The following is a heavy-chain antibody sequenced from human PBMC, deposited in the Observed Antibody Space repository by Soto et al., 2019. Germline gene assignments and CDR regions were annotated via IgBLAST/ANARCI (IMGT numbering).Heavy chain of an antibody. CDR3: AREGVSSHCYNYYGIDV. Sequence: QVQLQESGPGLVKPSETLSLTCTVSGGSISSYYWSWIRQPPGKGLEWIGYIYYSGSTNYNPSLKSQVTIAVATYKTQVSLKLSSVTDADTAVYSCAREGVSSHCYNYYGIDVCGQGTTVTVYS. CDR2: IYYSGST. CDR1: GGSISSYY. D-gene: IGHD3-10*01. V-gene: IGHV4-59*01. J-gene: IGHJ6*02.